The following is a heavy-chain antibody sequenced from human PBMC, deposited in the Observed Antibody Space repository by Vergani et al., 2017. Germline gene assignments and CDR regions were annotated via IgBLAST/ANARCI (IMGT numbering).Heavy chain of an antibody. CDR3: AKFFYPSGNALFDC. V-gene: IGHV3-23*01. Sequence: EVQLMESGGDLVQPGGSLRLSCAASGCSFSSYAMTWARQAPGKGLEWVSVMTGAGLTNYADSVRGRFTISRDNSKTTLYLQRNSLSTEDTAIYYCAKFFYPSGNALFDCVGQGTLVTGSS. D-gene: IGHD2/OR15-2a*01. CDR1: GCSFSSYA. CDR2: MTGAGLT. J-gene: IGHJ4*02.